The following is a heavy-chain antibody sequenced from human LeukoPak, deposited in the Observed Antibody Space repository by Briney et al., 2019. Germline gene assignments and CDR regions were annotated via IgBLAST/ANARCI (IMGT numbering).Heavy chain of an antibody. Sequence: GGSLRLSCAASGFTFSSYGMHWVRQAPGKGLEWVSAISGSGGSTYYADSVKGRFTISRDNSKNTLYLQMNSLRAEDTAVYYCAKDGVVPAADAYYYYYGMDVWGQGTTVTVSS. CDR2: ISGSGGST. CDR1: GFTFSSYG. CDR3: AKDGVVPAADAYYYYYGMDV. D-gene: IGHD2-2*01. V-gene: IGHV3-23*01. J-gene: IGHJ6*02.